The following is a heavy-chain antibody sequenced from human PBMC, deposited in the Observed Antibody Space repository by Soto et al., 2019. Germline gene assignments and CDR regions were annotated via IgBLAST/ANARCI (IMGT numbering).Heavy chain of an antibody. CDR3: AREGASGFGMDV. V-gene: IGHV4-4*07. J-gene: IGHJ6*02. D-gene: IGHD1-26*01. CDR1: GGSIRSYY. CDR2: IYTSGTT. Sequence: KSSETLSLTCNVSGGSIRSYYWSWIRQPAGKALEWIGRIYTSGTTNYNPSLKSRATMLIDTSKNQFSLILSSVTAADTAVYYCAREGASGFGMDVWGQRTTVTVSS.